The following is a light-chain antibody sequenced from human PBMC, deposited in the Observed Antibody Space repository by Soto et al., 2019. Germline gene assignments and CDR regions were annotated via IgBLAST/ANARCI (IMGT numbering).Light chain of an antibody. CDR3: QQYHSYSWT. J-gene: IGKJ1*01. V-gene: IGKV3-15*01. Sequence: EMVMTQSPATRSVSPVEIATLSFRASQSVSSNLAWYQQKPGQAPRLLIYGASTRATGFPARFSGSRSGTEFTLTISSLQPDDFATYYCQQYHSYSWTFGQGTKVDI. CDR2: GAS. CDR1: QSVSSN.